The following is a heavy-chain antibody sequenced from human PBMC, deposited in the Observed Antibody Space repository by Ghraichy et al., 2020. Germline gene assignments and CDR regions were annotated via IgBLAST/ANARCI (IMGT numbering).Heavy chain of an antibody. CDR1: GFTFSSYA. Sequence: GGSLRLSCAASGFTFSSYAMSWVRQAPGKGLEWVSAISGSGGSTYYADSVKGRFTISRDNSKNTLYLQMNSLRAEDTAVYYCAKDLDIVVVPAAILDRGWGQGTLVTVSS. D-gene: IGHD2-2*02. J-gene: IGHJ4*02. CDR2: ISGSGGST. V-gene: IGHV3-23*01. CDR3: AKDLDIVVVPAAILDRG.